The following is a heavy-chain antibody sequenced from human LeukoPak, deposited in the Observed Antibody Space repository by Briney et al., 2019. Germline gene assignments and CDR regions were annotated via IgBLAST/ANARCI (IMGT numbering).Heavy chain of an antibody. CDR2: ISAYSGNT. CDR1: GYTFTSYG. V-gene: IGHV1-18*01. CDR3: ARAGDSSGYYLEYFQH. J-gene: IGHJ1*01. Sequence: ASVKVSCKASGYTFTSYGISWVRQAPGQGLEWMGWISAYSGNTNYAQKLQGRVTMTTDTSTSTAYMELRSLRSDDTAVYYCARAGDSSGYYLEYFQHWGQGTLVTVSS. D-gene: IGHD3-22*01.